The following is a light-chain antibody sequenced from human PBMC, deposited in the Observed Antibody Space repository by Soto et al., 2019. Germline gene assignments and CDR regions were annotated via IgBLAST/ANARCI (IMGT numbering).Light chain of an antibody. V-gene: IGKV3-20*01. CDR3: QKYETSPYT. CDR1: QSVSSSY. Sequence: EIVLTQSPGALSLSPGERATLSCRASQSVSSSYLAWYQQKPGQTPRLLIYGASTRATGIPDRFSGGGSGTDFTLTITRLEPEDSALYYCQKYETSPYTFGQGTKVDIK. J-gene: IGKJ2*01. CDR2: GAS.